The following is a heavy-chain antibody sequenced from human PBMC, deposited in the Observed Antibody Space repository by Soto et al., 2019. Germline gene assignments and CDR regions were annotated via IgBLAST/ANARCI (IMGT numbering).Heavy chain of an antibody. CDR3: ARGSICGGDCYSDYYYYGMDV. CDR2: IKQDGSEK. D-gene: IGHD2-21*02. CDR1: GFTFSSYW. V-gene: IGHV3-7*03. J-gene: IGHJ6*02. Sequence: GGSLRLSCAASGFTFSSYWMSWVRQAPGKGLEWVANIKQDGSEKYYVDSVKGRFTISRDDAKNSLYLQMNSLRAEDTAVYYCARGSICGGDCYSDYYYYGMDVWGQGTTVTVSS.